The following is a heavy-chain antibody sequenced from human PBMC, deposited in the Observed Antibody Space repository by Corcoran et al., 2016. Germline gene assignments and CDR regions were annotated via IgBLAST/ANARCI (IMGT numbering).Heavy chain of an antibody. Sequence: QVQLQQWGAGLLKPSETLSLTCAVYGGSFSGYYWSWIRQPPGKGLEWIGEINHGGSTNYNPSLKSRVTISVDTSKNQFSLKLSSVTAADTAVYYCARGESPEYYGMDVWGQGTTVTVSS. CDR3: ARGESPEYYGMDV. V-gene: IGHV4-34*01. CDR1: GGSFSGYY. J-gene: IGHJ6*02. CDR2: INHGGST.